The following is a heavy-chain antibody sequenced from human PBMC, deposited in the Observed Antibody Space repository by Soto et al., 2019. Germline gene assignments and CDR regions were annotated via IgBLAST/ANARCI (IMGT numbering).Heavy chain of an antibody. D-gene: IGHD3-16*01. V-gene: IGHV4-4*07. CDR1: GGSITNYY. J-gene: IGHJ5*02. CDR2: IYTKERT. Sequence: SETLSLTCTVSGGSITNYYWSWIRQPAGKGLEWIGRIYTKERTNYNLSFRNRVTMSVDTSKNQFSLKLDAVTAADTAVYYCARDDYKDGGNNWFDPWGQGTLVTV. CDR3: ARDDYKDGGNNWFDP.